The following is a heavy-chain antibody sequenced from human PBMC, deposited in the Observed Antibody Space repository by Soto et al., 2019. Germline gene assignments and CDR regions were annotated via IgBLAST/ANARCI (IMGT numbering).Heavy chain of an antibody. CDR3: ATEVYRDYVWGSYRPNLLPQADY. V-gene: IGHV1-24*01. Sequence: ASVKVSCKVSGYTLTELSMHWVRQAPGKGLEWMGGFDPEDGETIYAQKFQGRVTMTEDTSTDTAYMELSSLRSEDTAVYYCATEVYRDYVWGSYRPNLLPQADYWGQGTLLTVSS. D-gene: IGHD3-16*02. J-gene: IGHJ4*02. CDR2: FDPEDGET. CDR1: GYTLTELS.